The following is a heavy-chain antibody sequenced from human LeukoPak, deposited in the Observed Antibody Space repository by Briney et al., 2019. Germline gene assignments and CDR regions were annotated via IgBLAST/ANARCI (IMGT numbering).Heavy chain of an antibody. CDR1: GGSISSDH. V-gene: IGHV4-59*12. J-gene: IGHJ4*02. CDR2: IYSSERT. CDR3: TRDVPRSSGYPDN. Sequence: NPSETLSLTCKVSGGSISSDHWNWIRQPPGKGLEWIGNIYSSERTNYNPSLKSRVTISVDTSKNQFSLKLNSVTAADTAVYYCTRDVPRSSGYPDNWGQGTLVTVSS. D-gene: IGHD3-22*01.